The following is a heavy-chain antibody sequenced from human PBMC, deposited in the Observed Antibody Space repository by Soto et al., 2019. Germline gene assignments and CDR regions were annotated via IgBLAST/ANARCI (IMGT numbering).Heavy chain of an antibody. CDR2: IQNSGSA. J-gene: IGHJ6*02. CDR1: GGSITSYH. CDR3: ARDYYYDSRGFPGAYYYGMDV. D-gene: IGHD3-22*01. V-gene: IGHV4-59*01. Sequence: SETLSLTCTVSGGSITSYHWSWIRHFPGQGLEWIGHIQNSGSAKYNPSFKSRVTISVDTSKNQVPPKLSSVTAADTAVYYCARDYYYDSRGFPGAYYYGMDVWGQGTTVTVSS.